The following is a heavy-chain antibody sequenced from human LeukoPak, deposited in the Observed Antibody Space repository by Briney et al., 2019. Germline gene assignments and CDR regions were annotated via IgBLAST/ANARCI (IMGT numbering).Heavy chain of an antibody. Sequence: KPSETLSLTCAVSGGSISSSNWWSWVRQPPGKGLGWIGEIYHSGSTNYNPSLKSRVTISVDKSKNQFSLKLSSVTAADTAVYYCARKARSYSSTWQTRGGNWFDPWGQGTLVTVSS. CDR1: GGSISSSNW. CDR3: ARKARSYSSTWQTRGGNWFDP. V-gene: IGHV4-4*02. D-gene: IGHD6-13*01. CDR2: IYHSGST. J-gene: IGHJ5*02.